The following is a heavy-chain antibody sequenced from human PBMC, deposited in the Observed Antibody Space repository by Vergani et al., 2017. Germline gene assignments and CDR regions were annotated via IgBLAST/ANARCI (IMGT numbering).Heavy chain of an antibody. V-gene: IGHV3-33*01. CDR1: GFTFNQYS. Sequence: QVQLVESGGGVVQPGRSLRLSCAASGFTFNQYSMHWVRQAPGKGLEWVAVTWYDGNNKQYADSVKGRFTISRDNSTSTMYLQMNSLRDEDTGVYYCARDLRLLYSRFDPWGQGTLVTVSS. CDR3: ARDLRLLYSRFDP. J-gene: IGHJ5*02. CDR2: TWYDGNNK. D-gene: IGHD5-12*01.